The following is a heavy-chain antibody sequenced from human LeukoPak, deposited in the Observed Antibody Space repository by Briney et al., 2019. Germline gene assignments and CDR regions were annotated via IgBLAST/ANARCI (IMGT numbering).Heavy chain of an antibody. CDR3: ARASSYCSSTSCYTGGVDY. J-gene: IGHJ4*02. D-gene: IGHD2-2*02. V-gene: IGHV7-4-1*02. Sequence: ASVKVSCKASGYTFTSYAMNWVRQAPGQGLEWMGWINTNTGNPTYAQGFTGRFAFSLDTSVSTAYLQISSLKAEDTAVYYCARASSYCSSTSCYTGGVDYWGQGTLVTVSS. CDR1: GYTFTSYA. CDR2: INTNTGNP.